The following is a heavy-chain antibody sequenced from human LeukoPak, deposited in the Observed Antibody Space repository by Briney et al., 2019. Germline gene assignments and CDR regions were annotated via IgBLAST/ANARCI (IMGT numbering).Heavy chain of an antibody. CDR3: ARDMYSGSYYCDY. D-gene: IGHD1-26*01. Sequence: GIINPSGGSTSYAQKFQGRVTMTRDTSTSTVYMELSSLRSEDTAVYYCARDMYSGSYYCDYWGQGTLVTVSS. CDR2: INPSGGST. V-gene: IGHV1-46*01. J-gene: IGHJ4*02.